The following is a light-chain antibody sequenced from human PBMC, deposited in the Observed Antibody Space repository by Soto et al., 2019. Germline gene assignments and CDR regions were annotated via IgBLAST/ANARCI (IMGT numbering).Light chain of an antibody. V-gene: IGKV1-27*01. Sequence: PSSLSSSVGDRVTIACRASQGISTYLAWYQQKPGKVPKLLIYAASTLLSGVPSRFSGGGSGTDFSLTISSLQPEDFATYYCKQSRSFPLTFGGGTKVDIK. CDR2: AAS. J-gene: IGKJ4*01. CDR1: QGISTY. CDR3: KQSRSFPLT.